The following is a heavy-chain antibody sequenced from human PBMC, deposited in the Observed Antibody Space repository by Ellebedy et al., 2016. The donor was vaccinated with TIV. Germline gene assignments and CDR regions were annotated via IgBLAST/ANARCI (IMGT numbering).Heavy chain of an antibody. CDR2: ISTSSSYT. CDR3: ARGYDWHCDF. V-gene: IGHV3-11*05. Sequence: GESLKISCVASGFTFSDYYMSWIRQAPGKGLEWVSTISTSSSYTKCADSVKGRFTVSRDNAKNSLYLQMNSLGVEDTAVYFCARGYDWHCDFWGQGILLTVSS. D-gene: IGHD3-9*01. J-gene: IGHJ4*02. CDR1: GFTFSDYY.